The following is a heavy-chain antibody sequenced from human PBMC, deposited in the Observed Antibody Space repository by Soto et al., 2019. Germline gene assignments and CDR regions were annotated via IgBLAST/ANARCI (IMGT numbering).Heavy chain of an antibody. Sequence: SQTLSLTCAISGDSVSSNSAAWNWIRQSPSRGLEWLGRTYYRSKWYNDYAVSVKSRITINPDASKNQFSLQLNSVTPEDTAVYYCASLYSSSWYNWSDPWGQGTLVTVS. CDR1: GDSVSSNSAA. D-gene: IGHD6-13*01. CDR3: ASLYSSSWYNWSDP. J-gene: IGHJ5*02. CDR2: TYYRSKWYN. V-gene: IGHV6-1*01.